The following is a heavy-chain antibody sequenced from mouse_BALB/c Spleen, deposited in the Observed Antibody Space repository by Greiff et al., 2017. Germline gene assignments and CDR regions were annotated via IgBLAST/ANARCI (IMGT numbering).Heavy chain of an antibody. J-gene: IGHJ4*01. Sequence: EVKVEESGGGLVKPGGYLKLSCAASGFTFSSYTMSWVRQTPEKRLEWVATISSGGSYTYYPDSVKGRFTISRDNAKNTLYLQMSSLKSEDTAMYYCTRDAGTGAMDYWGQGTSVTVSS. V-gene: IGHV5-6-4*01. CDR2: ISSGGSYT. D-gene: IGHD3-3*01. CDR1: GFTFSSYT. CDR3: TRDAGTGAMDY.